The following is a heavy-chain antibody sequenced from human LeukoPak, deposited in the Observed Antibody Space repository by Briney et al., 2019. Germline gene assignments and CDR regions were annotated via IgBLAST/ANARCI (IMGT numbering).Heavy chain of an antibody. D-gene: IGHD1-26*01. Sequence: SETLSLTCTVSGGSISSGGYYWSWIRQHPGKGLEWIGYIYYSGSTYYNPSLKSRVTISVDTSKNQFSLKPSSVTAADTAVYYCARGGGSGGREFDYWGQGTLVTVSS. CDR1: GGSISSGGYY. CDR2: IYYSGST. V-gene: IGHV4-31*03. CDR3: ARGGGSGGREFDY. J-gene: IGHJ4*02.